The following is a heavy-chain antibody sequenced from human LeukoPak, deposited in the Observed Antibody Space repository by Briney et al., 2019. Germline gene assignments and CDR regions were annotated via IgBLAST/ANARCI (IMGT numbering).Heavy chain of an antibody. D-gene: IGHD3-10*01. CDR3: ARSMVRGANWFDP. J-gene: IGHJ5*02. Sequence: SQTLSLTCTVSGGSISSGDYYWSWIRQPPGKGLEWIGYIYYSGGTYYNPSLKSRVTISVDTSKNQFSLKLSSVTAADTAVYYCARSMVRGANWFDPWGQGTLVTVSS. CDR1: GGSISSGDYY. CDR2: IYYSGGT. V-gene: IGHV4-30-4*01.